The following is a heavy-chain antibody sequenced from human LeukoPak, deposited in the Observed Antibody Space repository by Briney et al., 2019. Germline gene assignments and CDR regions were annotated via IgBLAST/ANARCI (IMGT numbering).Heavy chain of an antibody. CDR2: ISGSGGST. J-gene: IGHJ3*02. D-gene: IGHD3-10*01. CDR1: GFTFSSYA. V-gene: IGHV3-23*01. Sequence: GGSLRLSCAASGFTFSSYAMSWVRQAPGKGLEWVSAISGSGGSTYYADSVKGRFTISRDNSKNTLYLQMNSLRAEDTAVCYCAKDIARYYYGSRDENDAFDIWGQGTMVTVSS. CDR3: AKDIARYYYGSRDENDAFDI.